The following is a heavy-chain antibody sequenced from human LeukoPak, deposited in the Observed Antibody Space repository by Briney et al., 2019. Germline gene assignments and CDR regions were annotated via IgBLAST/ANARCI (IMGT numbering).Heavy chain of an antibody. CDR1: GGSFSGYY. CDR2: INHSGST. D-gene: IGHD3-10*01. CDR3: ARLVVKNTYYYGSGKNNDY. V-gene: IGHV4-34*01. J-gene: IGHJ4*02. Sequence: SETLSLTCAVYGGSFSGYYWSWIRQPPGKGLEWIGEINHSGSTNYNPSLKSRVTISVDTSKNQFSLKLSSVTAADTAVYYCARLVVKNTYYYGSGKNNDYWGQGTLVTVSS.